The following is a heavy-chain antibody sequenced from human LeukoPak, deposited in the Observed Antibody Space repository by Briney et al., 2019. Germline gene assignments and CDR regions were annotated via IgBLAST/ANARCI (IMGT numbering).Heavy chain of an antibody. V-gene: IGHV1-24*01. D-gene: IGHD3-10*01. CDR2: FDPEDGET. CDR1: GYTLIELS. Sequence: ASVKVSCKVSGYTLIELSMHWVRQAPGKGLEWMGGFDPEDGETIYAQKFQGRVTMTEDTSTDTAYIELSSLRSEDTAVYYCATAAYGFLVIDYWGQKTLVTVSS. J-gene: IGHJ4*02. CDR3: ATAAYGFLVIDY.